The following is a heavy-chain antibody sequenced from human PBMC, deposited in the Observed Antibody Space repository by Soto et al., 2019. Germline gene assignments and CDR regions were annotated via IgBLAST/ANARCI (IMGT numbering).Heavy chain of an antibody. CDR2: IGLRSDI. CDR1: GFSFRTYS. J-gene: IGHJ6*02. V-gene: IGHV3-21*01. D-gene: IGHD2-21*02. Sequence: AGGSLRLSCEASGFSFRTYSIHWVRQAPGKGLEWVSSIGLRSDIYYADSVKGRFTISRDNAKNSVSLQMNSLRDEDTAVYYCAREETAWPLAYGLDVWGQGTTVTVSS. CDR3: AREETAWPLAYGLDV.